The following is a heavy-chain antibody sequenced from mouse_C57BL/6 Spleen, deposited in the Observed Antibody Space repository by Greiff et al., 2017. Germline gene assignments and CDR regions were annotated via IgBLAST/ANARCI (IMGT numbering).Heavy chain of an antibody. Sequence: VQLQESGAELVRPGASVTLSCKASGYTFTDYEMHWVKQTPVHGLEWIGAIDPETGGTAYNQKFKGKAILTADKSSSTAYMELRSLTSEDSAVYYCTRRDGSSFDDWGQGTTLTVSS. CDR2: IDPETGGT. V-gene: IGHV1-15*01. CDR3: TRRDGSSFDD. J-gene: IGHJ2*01. CDR1: GYTFTDYE. D-gene: IGHD1-1*01.